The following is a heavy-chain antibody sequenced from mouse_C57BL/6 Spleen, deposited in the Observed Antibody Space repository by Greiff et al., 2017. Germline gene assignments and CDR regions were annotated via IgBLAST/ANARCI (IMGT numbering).Heavy chain of an antibody. J-gene: IGHJ4*01. CDR3: AKMGYDGYTYAMDY. V-gene: IGHV2-4*01. CDR2: IWSGGST. CDR1: GFSLTSYG. Sequence: VKLVESGPGLVQPSQSLSITCTVSGFSLTSYGVHWVRQPPGKGLEWLGVIWSGGSTDDNATFISRLSISKDNSKSQVFFKMNSMQADDTAIYYCAKMGYDGYTYAMDYWGQGTSVTVSS. D-gene: IGHD2-3*01.